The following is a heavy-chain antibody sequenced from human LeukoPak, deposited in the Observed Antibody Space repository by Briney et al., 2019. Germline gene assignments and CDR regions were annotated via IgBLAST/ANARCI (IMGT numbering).Heavy chain of an antibody. V-gene: IGHV3-23*01. J-gene: IGHJ3*02. CDR3: ARDPTGDVIRSGGNSGAFDI. CDR1: GFTFSSYA. Sequence: GGSLRLSCAASGFTFSSYAMSWVRQTPGKGLEWVSAISGSAFSTYYADSVKGRFTISRDNAKNSLFLQMNSLRVEDTAVYYCARDPTGDVIRSGGNSGAFDIWGQGTTVTVSS. CDR2: ISGSAFST. D-gene: IGHD3-10*01.